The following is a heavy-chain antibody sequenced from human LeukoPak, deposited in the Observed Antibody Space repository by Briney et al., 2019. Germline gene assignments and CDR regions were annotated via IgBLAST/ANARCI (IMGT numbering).Heavy chain of an antibody. CDR3: ARDSRVTWFGELLGYYYYYGMDV. V-gene: IGHV7-4-1*02. D-gene: IGHD3-10*01. CDR1: GYTFTSYA. CDR2: INTNTGNP. Sequence: ASVKVSCTASGYTFTSYAMNWVRQAPGQGLEWMGWINTNTGNPTYAQGFTGRFVFSLDTSVSTAYLQISSLKAEDTAVYYCARDSRVTWFGELLGYYYYYGMDVWGQGTTVTVS. J-gene: IGHJ6*02.